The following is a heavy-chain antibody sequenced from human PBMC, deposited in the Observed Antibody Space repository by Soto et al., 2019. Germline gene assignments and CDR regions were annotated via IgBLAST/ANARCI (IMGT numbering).Heavy chain of an antibody. Sequence: ASVKVSCKGFGYTFSDYDINWVRQAPGQGLEWMGWVNPGSGNTGYAQKFQGRVTMTRDFFKDTVYMELSSLSSEDTAVYYCARDGVSSTEYTWNYGTYFDYWGQGALVTVSS. D-gene: IGHD1-7*01. CDR1: GYTFSDYD. CDR3: ARDGVSSTEYTWNYGTYFDY. J-gene: IGHJ4*02. CDR2: VNPGSGNT. V-gene: IGHV1-8*01.